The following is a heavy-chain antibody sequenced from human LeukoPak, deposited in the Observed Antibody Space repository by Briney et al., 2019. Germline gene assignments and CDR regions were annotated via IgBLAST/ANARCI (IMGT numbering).Heavy chain of an antibody. J-gene: IGHJ4*02. D-gene: IGHD4-17*01. CDR2: INTNTGNP. V-gene: IGHV7-4-1*01. CDR3: AREGYGSHDY. Sequence: GASVKVSFKATGYTFTSYAMNWVRQAPGHGLEWMGWINTNTGNPTYANGFTGRLVFSLDTSVSTAYRQICSLKAEDTAVYYCAREGYGSHDYWGQGDLVTVSS. CDR1: GYTFTSYA.